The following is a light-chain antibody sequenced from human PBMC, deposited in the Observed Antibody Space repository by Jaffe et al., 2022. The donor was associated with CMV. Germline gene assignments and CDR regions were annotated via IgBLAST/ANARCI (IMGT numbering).Light chain of an antibody. J-gene: IGLJ1*01. Sequence: SYVLTQSPSLSVAPGKTASITCGGNNIEDKNVQWYQQKPGQAPMLVIYYDSDRPSGIPERFSGSSSGNTATLTISRVEAGDEADYFCQVWDSSSRFVFGTATKVTVL. CDR1: NIEDKN. CDR3: QVWDSSSRFV. V-gene: IGLV3-21*04. CDR2: YDS.